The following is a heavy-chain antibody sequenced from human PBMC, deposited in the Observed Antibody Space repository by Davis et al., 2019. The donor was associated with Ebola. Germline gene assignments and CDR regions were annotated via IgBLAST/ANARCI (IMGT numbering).Heavy chain of an antibody. CDR1: GGTFSSYA. D-gene: IGHD3-3*01. V-gene: IGHV1-69*04. Sequence: SVKVSCKASGGTFSSYAISWVRQAPGQGLEWMGRIIPILGIANYAQKFQGRVTITADKSTSTAYMELSSLRSEDTAVYYCARVDYDFWSGYYAGNWFDPWGQGTLVTVSS. CDR2: IIPILGIA. CDR3: ARVDYDFWSGYYAGNWFDP. J-gene: IGHJ5*02.